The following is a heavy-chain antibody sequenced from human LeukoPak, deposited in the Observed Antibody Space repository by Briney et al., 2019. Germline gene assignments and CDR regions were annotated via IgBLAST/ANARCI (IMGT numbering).Heavy chain of an antibody. Sequence: SVKVSCKASGGTFSSYAISWVRQAPGQGLEWMGRIIPILGIANYAQKFQGRVTITADKSTSTAYMELSSLRSEDTAVYYCARAAYYYDSSGYYLFDYWGQGTLVTVSS. CDR2: IIPILGIA. D-gene: IGHD3-22*01. V-gene: IGHV1-69*04. J-gene: IGHJ4*02. CDR1: GGTFSSYA. CDR3: ARAAYYYDSSGYYLFDY.